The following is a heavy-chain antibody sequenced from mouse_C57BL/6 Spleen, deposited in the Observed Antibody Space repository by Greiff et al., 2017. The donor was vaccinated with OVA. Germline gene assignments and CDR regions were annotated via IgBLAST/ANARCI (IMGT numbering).Heavy chain of an antibody. CDR3: ARNWDAGWFAY. CDR1: GYAFSSSW. Sequence: QVQLQQSGPELVKPGASVKISCKASGYAFSSSWMNWVKQRPGKGLEWIGRIYPGDGDTNYNGKFKGKATLTADKSSSTAYMHLSSLTSEDSAVYFCARNWDAGWFAYWGQGTLVTVSA. J-gene: IGHJ3*01. D-gene: IGHD4-1*01. V-gene: IGHV1-82*01. CDR2: IYPGDGDT.